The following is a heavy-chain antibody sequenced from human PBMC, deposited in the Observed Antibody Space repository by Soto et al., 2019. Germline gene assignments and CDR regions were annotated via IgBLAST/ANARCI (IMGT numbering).Heavy chain of an antibody. CDR3: AKGLGYSSGWYPYYMDV. J-gene: IGHJ6*03. Sequence: GGSLRLSCAASGFTFSSYGMHWVRQAPGKGLEWVAVISYDGSNKYYADSVKGRFTISRDNSKNTLYLQMNSLRAEDTAVYYCAKGLGYSSGWYPYYMDVWGKGTTVTVSS. V-gene: IGHV3-30*18. CDR1: GFTFSSYG. D-gene: IGHD6-19*01. CDR2: ISYDGSNK.